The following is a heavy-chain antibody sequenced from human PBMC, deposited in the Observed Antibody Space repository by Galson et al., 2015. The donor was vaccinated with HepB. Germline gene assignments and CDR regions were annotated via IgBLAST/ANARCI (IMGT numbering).Heavy chain of an antibody. Sequence: SLRLSCAASGFTFSSFGMHWVRQAPGKGLEWVPGIWYDGSNKYYADSVTGRFTISRDSSKNTLYLHMSSLRAEDSAVYYCARDALFYSSGWTNWFDPWGQGTLVTVSS. CDR1: GFTFSSFG. CDR3: ARDALFYSSGWTNWFDP. J-gene: IGHJ5*02. V-gene: IGHV3-33*01. D-gene: IGHD6-19*01. CDR2: IWYDGSNK.